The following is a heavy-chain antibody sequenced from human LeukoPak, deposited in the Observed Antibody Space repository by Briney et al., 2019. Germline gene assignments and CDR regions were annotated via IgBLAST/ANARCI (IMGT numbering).Heavy chain of an antibody. D-gene: IGHD6-19*01. CDR3: AKPLVAVAGTLYFDY. CDR2: ISGSGGNT. Sequence: GGSLRLSCAASGFTFSNYHMSWVRQAPGKGLEWVSTISGSGGNTYYADSVRGGFTISRDNSKRTLYLQMNSLRAEDTAVYYCAKPLVAVAGTLYFDYWGQGSLVTGSS. V-gene: IGHV3-23*01. J-gene: IGHJ4*02. CDR1: GFTFSNYH.